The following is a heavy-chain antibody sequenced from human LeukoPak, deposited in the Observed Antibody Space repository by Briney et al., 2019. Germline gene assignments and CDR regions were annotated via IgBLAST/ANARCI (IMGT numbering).Heavy chain of an antibody. D-gene: IGHD6-13*01. Sequence: ASVKLSCKASGYTFTSYDINWVRQATGQAPERMGWMNPNSDNTGYAQKFQGRITMTRNTSISTAYMELSSLRSEDTAVYYCARAPRGEQQLVSDYWGQGTLVTVSS. CDR3: ARAPRGEQQLVSDY. CDR1: GYTFTSYD. J-gene: IGHJ4*02. V-gene: IGHV1-8*01. CDR2: MNPNSDNT.